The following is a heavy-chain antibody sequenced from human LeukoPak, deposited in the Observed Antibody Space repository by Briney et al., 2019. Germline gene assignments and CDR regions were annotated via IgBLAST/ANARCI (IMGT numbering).Heavy chain of an antibody. Sequence: TSGTLSLTCTVSGGSISSSSYYWGWIRQPPGKGLEWIGSIYYSGSTYYNPSLKSRVTISVDTSKNQFSLKLSSVTAADTAVYYCARHVGVGATLFDYWGQGTLVTVSS. J-gene: IGHJ4*02. CDR1: GGSISSSSYY. V-gene: IGHV4-39*01. CDR3: ARHVGVGATLFDY. D-gene: IGHD1-26*01. CDR2: IYYSGST.